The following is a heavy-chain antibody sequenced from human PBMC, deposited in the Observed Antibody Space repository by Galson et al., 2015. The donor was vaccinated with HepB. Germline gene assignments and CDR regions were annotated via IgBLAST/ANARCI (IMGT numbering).Heavy chain of an antibody. Sequence: SLRLSCAASGFTFSSYSMNWVRQAPGKGLEWVSSISSSSGYIYYADSVKGRFTISRDNAKNSLYLQMNSLRAEDTAVYYCARELLWFGESSYYGMDVWGQGTTVTVSS. V-gene: IGHV3-21*01. CDR3: ARELLWFGESSYYGMDV. D-gene: IGHD3-10*01. CDR2: ISSSSGYI. J-gene: IGHJ6*02. CDR1: GFTFSSYS.